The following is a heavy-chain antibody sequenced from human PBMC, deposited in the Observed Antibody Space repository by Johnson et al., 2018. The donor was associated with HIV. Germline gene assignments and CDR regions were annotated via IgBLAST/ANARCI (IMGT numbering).Heavy chain of an antibody. CDR1: GFAFSSYA. CDR3: AKGGRFDAFDI. V-gene: IGHV3-NL1*01. CDR2: IYSGGST. D-gene: IGHD3-16*01. Sequence: VQLVESGGGVVQPGTSLRLSCTASGFAFSSYALHWVRQAPGKGLEWVSVIYSGGSTHYADSVKGRFTISRDNSKNTLYLQMNSLRAEDTAVYYCAKGGRFDAFDIWGQGTMVTVSS. J-gene: IGHJ3*02.